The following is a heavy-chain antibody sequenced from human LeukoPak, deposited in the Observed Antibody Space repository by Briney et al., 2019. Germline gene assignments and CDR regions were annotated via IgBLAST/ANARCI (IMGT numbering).Heavy chain of an antibody. J-gene: IGHJ5*02. V-gene: IGHV6-1*01. CDR1: GDSMTSNTAA. D-gene: IGHD5-24*01. CDR3: ARGRQWLNWFDP. Sequence: SQTLSLTCATSGDSMTSNTAAWNWIRQSPSRGLEWLGRTYYRSKWCNDYALSVKSRISINPDTSKNQFSLQLNSVTPEDTAVYYCARGRQWLNWFDPWGQGTLVTVSS. CDR2: TYYRSKWCN.